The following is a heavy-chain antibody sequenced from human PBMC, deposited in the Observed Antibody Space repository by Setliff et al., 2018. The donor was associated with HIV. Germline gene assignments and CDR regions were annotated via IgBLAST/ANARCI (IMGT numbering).Heavy chain of an antibody. CDR1: GGTFSSYA. CDR2: IIPIFGTT. J-gene: IGHJ5*02. Sequence: GASVKVSCKASGGTFSSYAINWVRQAPGQGLEWMGGIIPIFGTTNFAQKFQGRVTITADESTSTAYMELSRVKSDDTAVYYCAKDFFTGGFDPWGQGTLVTVSS. V-gene: IGHV1-69*13. D-gene: IGHD1-1*01. CDR3: AKDFFTGGFDP.